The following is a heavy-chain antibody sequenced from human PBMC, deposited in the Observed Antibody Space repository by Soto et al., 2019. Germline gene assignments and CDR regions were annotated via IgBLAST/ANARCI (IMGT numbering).Heavy chain of an antibody. CDR3: ARAGRLGYCTNGVCPFDF. D-gene: IGHD2-8*01. V-gene: IGHV4-34*01. CDR1: GGSFSAHY. CDR2: ISHRGST. Sequence: QVQLQQWGAGLLKPSETLSLTCAVSGGSFSAHYWSWIRQPPGKGLEWIGEISHRGSTNYNPSLKSRVTISVDTSKHQFSLRLTSVTAADTAVYFCARAGRLGYCTNGVCPFDFWGRGTLVTVSS. J-gene: IGHJ4*02.